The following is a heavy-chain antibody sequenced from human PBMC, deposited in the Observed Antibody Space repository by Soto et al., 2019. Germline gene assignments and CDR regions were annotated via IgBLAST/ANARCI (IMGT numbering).Heavy chain of an antibody. CDR3: AKDRRAGGNSAFYFDF. J-gene: IGHJ4*02. CDR1: GFKVSNYA. CDR2: ISATGGGT. Sequence: LRLSCAAAGFKVSNYAISWVRQAPWKGLEWVSLISATGGGTYYADSVKGRFTISRDNSHNTLYLQVHSLTAEDTAVYYCAKDRRAGGNSAFYFDFWGQGAQVTVSS. D-gene: IGHD3-16*01. V-gene: IGHV3-23*01.